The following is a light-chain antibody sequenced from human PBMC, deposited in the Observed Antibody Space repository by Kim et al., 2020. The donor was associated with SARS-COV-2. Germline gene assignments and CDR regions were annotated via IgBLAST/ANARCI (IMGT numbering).Light chain of an antibody. V-gene: IGLV1-51*01. CDR3: GTWDSSLSAV. J-gene: IGLJ2*01. CDR1: SPNMGNNY. CDR2: DNS. Sequence: PGQEVTIAGAGSSPNMGNNYVSWAQQLPGTAPKLLIYDNSKRPSGIPDRFSGSKSGTSATLGITGLQTGDEADYYCGTWDSSLSAVFGGGTKLTVL.